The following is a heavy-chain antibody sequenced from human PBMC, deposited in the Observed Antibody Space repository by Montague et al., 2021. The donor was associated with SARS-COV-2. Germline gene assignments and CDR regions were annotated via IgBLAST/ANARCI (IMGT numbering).Heavy chain of an antibody. J-gene: IGHJ3*01. CDR3: ARHGGNDAFDF. D-gene: IGHD4-23*01. V-gene: IGHV4-59*01. CDR1: GGPIGANY. CDR2: TDNSGST. Sequence: SETLSLTCTATGGPIGANYWSWIWKPQGKGKERIGYTDNSGSTNHNHSLESRVTMSVDTSKNQFSLKLNSVTAADTAVYYCARHGGNDAFDFWGRGTMVTVSS.